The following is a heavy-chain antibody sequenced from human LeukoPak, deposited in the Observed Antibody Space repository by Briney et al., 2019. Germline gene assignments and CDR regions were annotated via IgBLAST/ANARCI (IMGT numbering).Heavy chain of an antibody. J-gene: IGHJ5*02. CDR3: ARNLRPITMVRGVIIPVFNP. Sequence: GRSLRVSCAASGFTFSSDGMHCVRQAPGKGLEWVAVIWYDGSNKYYADSVKGRFTISRDNSKNTLYLQMNSLRAEDTAVYYCARNLRPITMVRGVIIPVFNPWGQGTLVTVSS. CDR1: GFTFSSDG. V-gene: IGHV3-33*01. CDR2: IWYDGSNK. D-gene: IGHD3-10*01.